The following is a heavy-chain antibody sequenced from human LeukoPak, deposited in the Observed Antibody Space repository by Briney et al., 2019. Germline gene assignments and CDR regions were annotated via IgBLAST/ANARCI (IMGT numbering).Heavy chain of an antibody. Sequence: PSETLSLTCGISGGSLSAYYWNWIRQPPGKGLEWIGEVHLDGRTNFNPSLKSRLTMSVDLSENHVSLKLTSVTAADTAVYYCAREGGFYRPLDYSGQGTLVTVSS. CDR2: VHLDGRT. D-gene: IGHD6-25*01. J-gene: IGHJ4*02. CDR1: GGSLSAYY. V-gene: IGHV4-34*01. CDR3: AREGGFYRPLDY.